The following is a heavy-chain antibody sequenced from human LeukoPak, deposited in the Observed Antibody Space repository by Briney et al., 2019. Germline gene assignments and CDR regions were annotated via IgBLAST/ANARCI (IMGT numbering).Heavy chain of an antibody. V-gene: IGHV4-59*01. Sequence: SETLSLTCTVSVGSISLYYWIWIRQPPGKGLEWIGYIYYSGGTNYNASLTSRVTISVDTSQNQFSLRLSSVTAADTAVYYCARRAAAVGTYYMDVWGKGTTVTVSS. J-gene: IGHJ6*03. CDR1: VGSISLYY. CDR3: ARRAAAVGTYYMDV. CDR2: IYYSGGT. D-gene: IGHD6-13*01.